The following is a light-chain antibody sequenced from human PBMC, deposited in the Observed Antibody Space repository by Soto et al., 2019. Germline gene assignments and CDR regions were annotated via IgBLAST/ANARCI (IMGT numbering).Light chain of an antibody. CDR3: QQYNNWPFS. Sequence: EIVMTQSPATLSVSPGERATLSCRAGQGVTTNFAWYQQKSGQSPRLLIYDVSTRATGVPARFSGTGSETDLTLTISGLQSEDSAVYFCQQYNNWPFSFGQGTRLEI. J-gene: IGKJ5*01. CDR2: DVS. V-gene: IGKV3-15*01. CDR1: QGVTTN.